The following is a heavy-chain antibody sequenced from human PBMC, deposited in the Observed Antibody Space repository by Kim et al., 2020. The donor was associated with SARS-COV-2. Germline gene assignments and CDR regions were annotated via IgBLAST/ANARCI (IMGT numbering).Heavy chain of an antibody. CDR3: AREGGAVNRLDP. CDR1: GGSMNSYY. Sequence: SETLSLTCTVSGGSMNSYYWNWIRQPPGQGLEWIGYIYYSGTTSYNPSLQSRVTISQDTSKSQFSLRLRSVTAADTAIYYCAREGGAVNRLDPWGQGTLV. J-gene: IGHJ5*02. V-gene: IGHV4-59*01. D-gene: IGHD1-26*01. CDR2: IYYSGTT.